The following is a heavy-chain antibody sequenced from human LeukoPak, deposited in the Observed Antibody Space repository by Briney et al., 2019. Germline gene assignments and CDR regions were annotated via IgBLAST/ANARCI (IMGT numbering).Heavy chain of an antibody. Sequence: GASVKVSCKASGYTFTGYYMHWVRQAPGQGLEWMGWINPNSGGTNYAQKFQGRVTMTRDTSISTAYMELSRLRSDDTAVYHCARDIPYSSSYNYFDYWGQGTLVTVSS. V-gene: IGHV1-2*02. D-gene: IGHD6-13*01. CDR1: GYTFTGYY. CDR2: INPNSGGT. CDR3: ARDIPYSSSYNYFDY. J-gene: IGHJ4*02.